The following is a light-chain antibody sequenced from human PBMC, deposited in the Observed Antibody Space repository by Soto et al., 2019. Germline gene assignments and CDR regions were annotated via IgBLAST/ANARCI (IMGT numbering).Light chain of an antibody. CDR3: CSWTTGSTLYV. Sequence: QSALTQPASVSGSPGQSITISCTGTSSGVGNYDYVSWYQQYPGKAPKLVIYGVSYRPSGVSNRFSGSKSGNTASLTISGLQAEDEADYYCCSWTTGSTLYVFGTGTKVTVL. CDR2: GVS. CDR1: SSGVGNYDY. J-gene: IGLJ1*01. V-gene: IGLV2-14*01.